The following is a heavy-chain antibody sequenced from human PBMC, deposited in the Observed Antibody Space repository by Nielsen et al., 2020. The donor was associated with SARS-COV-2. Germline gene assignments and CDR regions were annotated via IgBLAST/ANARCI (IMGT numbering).Heavy chain of an antibody. V-gene: IGHV3-33*01. CDR1: GFTFSSYG. CDR3: ARRPTLGHYDSSGRSNYFDY. Sequence: GGSPRLSCAASGFTFSSYGMHWVRQAPGKGLEWVAVVWYDGSNKYYADSVKGRFTISRDNAKNSLYLQMNSLRAEDTAVYYCARRPTLGHYDSSGRSNYFDYWGQGTLVTVSS. J-gene: IGHJ4*02. D-gene: IGHD3-22*01. CDR2: VWYDGSNK.